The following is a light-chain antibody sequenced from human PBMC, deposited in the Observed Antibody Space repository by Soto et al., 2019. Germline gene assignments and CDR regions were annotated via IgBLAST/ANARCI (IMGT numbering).Light chain of an antibody. V-gene: IGLV1-40*01. CDR1: SSNIGAGYD. Sequence: QSVLTQPPSVSAAPGQRVTISCTGSSSNIGAGYDVHWYQQLPGTAPKLLIYGNSNRPSGVPDRFSGSKSGTSASLAITGLQAEDEADYYCQSYDSSLSGCYVFGTGTKSPS. CDR3: QSYDSSLSGCYV. CDR2: GNS. J-gene: IGLJ1*01.